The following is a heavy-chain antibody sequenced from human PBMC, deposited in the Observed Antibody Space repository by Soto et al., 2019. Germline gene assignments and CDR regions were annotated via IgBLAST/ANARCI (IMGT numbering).Heavy chain of an antibody. CDR1: GFTFSNAW. D-gene: IGHD3-3*01. CDR3: TSYDFWSGYQAYYFDY. J-gene: IGHJ4*02. V-gene: IGHV3-15*01. CDR2: IKSKTDGGTT. Sequence: EVQLVESGGGLVKPGGSLRLSCAASGFTFSNAWMSWVRQAPGKGLEWVGCIKSKTDGGTTDYAAPVKGRSTISREDIKNTLYLQMNSQKTEDTGVYYCTSYDFWSGYQAYYFDYWGQGTLVTVSS.